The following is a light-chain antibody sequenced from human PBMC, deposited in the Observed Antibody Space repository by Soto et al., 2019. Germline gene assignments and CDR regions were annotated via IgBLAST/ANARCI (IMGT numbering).Light chain of an antibody. CDR3: QQYDNLFIFT. CDR2: DAS. V-gene: IGKV1-33*01. CDR1: QDISNY. Sequence: DIQMTQSPSSLSASVGDRVTITCQASQDISNYLNWYQQKPGKAPKLLIYDASNLETGVASRFSGSGSGTDFTFTISSLQPEDIATYYCQQYDNLFIFTFGPGTKVDIK. J-gene: IGKJ3*01.